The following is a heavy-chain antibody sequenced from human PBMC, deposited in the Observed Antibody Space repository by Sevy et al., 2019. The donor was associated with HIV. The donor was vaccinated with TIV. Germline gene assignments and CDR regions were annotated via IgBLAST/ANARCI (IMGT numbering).Heavy chain of an antibody. CDR2: IGSLGSPI. J-gene: IGHJ6*02. V-gene: IGHV3-48*03. Sequence: GGSLRLSCVASGFKSSMYWMSWVRQAPGKGLEWVSYIGSLGSPINYADSVKGRITISRDNAKNSLYLQMNSLRAEDTAVYYCVRVGIETAFYGMDVWGQGTTVTVSS. CDR1: GFKSSMYW. CDR3: VRVGIETAFYGMDV.